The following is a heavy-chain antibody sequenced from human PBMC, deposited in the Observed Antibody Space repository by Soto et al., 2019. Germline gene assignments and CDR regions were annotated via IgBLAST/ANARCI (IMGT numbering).Heavy chain of an antibody. CDR1: GYSFTSYW. Sequence: GESLKISCKGSGYSFTSYWIGWVRQMPGKGLEWMGIIYPGDSDTRYSPSFQGQVTISADKSISTAYLQWSSLKASDTAMYYCARLLRVVPAAMPVADYYGMDVWGQGTTVTVSS. CDR3: ARLLRVVPAAMPVADYYGMDV. J-gene: IGHJ6*02. CDR2: IYPGDSDT. D-gene: IGHD2-2*01. V-gene: IGHV5-51*01.